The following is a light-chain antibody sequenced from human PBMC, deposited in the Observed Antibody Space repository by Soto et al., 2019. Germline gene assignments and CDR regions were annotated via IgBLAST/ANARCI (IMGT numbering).Light chain of an antibody. CDR1: QSVSRNY. CDR2: DSS. CDR3: QQYGRIQLT. J-gene: IGKJ4*01. V-gene: IGKV3-20*01. Sequence: EIVLTQSPGTLSLSPGERASLSCMASQSVSRNYVAWYQFRPGQPPRLLIYDSSTRATGIPDRFSGSGSGADFTLTISRRERGDFAVYFCQQYGRIQLTFGGGSGVEIK.